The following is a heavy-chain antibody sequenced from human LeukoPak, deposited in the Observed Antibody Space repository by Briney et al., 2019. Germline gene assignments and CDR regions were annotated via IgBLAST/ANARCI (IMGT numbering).Heavy chain of an antibody. V-gene: IGHV4-39*01. CDR1: GGSISTGNYY. CDR3: ARHYSGWYNFFDF. Sequence: SETLSLTCTVSGGSISTGNYYWGWVRQPPGKGLEWIGTTYYSGSTYYNPSLKSRVTISVDTSKNQFSLKLTSVAAADTAVYYCARHYSGWYNFFDFWGQGTLVTVSS. CDR2: TYYSGST. J-gene: IGHJ4*02. D-gene: IGHD6-19*01.